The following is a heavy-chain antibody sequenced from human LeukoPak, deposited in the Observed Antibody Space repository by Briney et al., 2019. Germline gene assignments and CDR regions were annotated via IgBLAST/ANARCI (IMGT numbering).Heavy chain of an antibody. J-gene: IGHJ6*04. CDR1: GFTFSSYG. CDR3: AKIRGVYYYYYGMDV. V-gene: IGHV3-30*18. CDR2: ISYDGSNK. Sequence: PGGSLRLSCAASGFTFSSYGMHWVRQAPGKGLEWVAVISYDGSNKYYADSVKGRFTISRDNSKNTLYLQMNSLRAEDTAAYYCAKIRGVYYYYYGMDVWGKGTTVTVSS. D-gene: IGHD3-3*01.